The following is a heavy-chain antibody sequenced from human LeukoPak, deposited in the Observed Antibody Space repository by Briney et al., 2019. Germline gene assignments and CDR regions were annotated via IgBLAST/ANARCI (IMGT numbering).Heavy chain of an antibody. CDR3: AKVKRGSYDTYYFDY. Sequence: GGSLRLSCAASGFTFDDYAMHWVRQAPGKGLEWVSGISWNSGSIGYADSVKGRFTISRDNAKNSLYLQMNSLRAEDTALYYCAKVKRGSYDTYYFDYWGQGTLVTVSS. D-gene: IGHD1-26*01. V-gene: IGHV3-9*01. CDR1: GFTFDDYA. CDR2: ISWNSGSI. J-gene: IGHJ4*02.